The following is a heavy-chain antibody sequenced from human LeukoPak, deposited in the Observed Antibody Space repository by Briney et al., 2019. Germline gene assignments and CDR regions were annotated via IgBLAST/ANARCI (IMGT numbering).Heavy chain of an antibody. CDR2: ISSNGGST. V-gene: IGHV3-64*01. CDR1: GFIFSSYS. Sequence: GGSLRLSCAASGFIFSSYSMHWVRQAPGKGLEYVSAISSNGGSTYYANSVKGRFTISRDNSKNTLYLQMGSLRAEDMAVYYCARDSRSSGWPNYYYYYMDVWGKGTTVTVSS. J-gene: IGHJ6*03. CDR3: ARDSRSSGWPNYYYYYMDV. D-gene: IGHD6-19*01.